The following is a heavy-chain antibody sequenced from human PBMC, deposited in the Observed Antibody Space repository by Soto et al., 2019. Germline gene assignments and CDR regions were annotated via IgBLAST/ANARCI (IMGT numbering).Heavy chain of an antibody. J-gene: IGHJ6*03. D-gene: IGHD2-15*01. V-gene: IGHV1-18*01. Sequence: ASVKVSCKASGYTFTSYGISWVRQAPGQGLEWMGWISAYNGNTNYAQKLQGRVTMTTDTSTSTAYMELRSLRSDDTAVYYCARVGYRGVVVVAANYYYYYMDLWGKGTTVTVSS. CDR2: ISAYNGNT. CDR1: GYTFTSYG. CDR3: ARVGYRGVVVVAANYYYYYMDL.